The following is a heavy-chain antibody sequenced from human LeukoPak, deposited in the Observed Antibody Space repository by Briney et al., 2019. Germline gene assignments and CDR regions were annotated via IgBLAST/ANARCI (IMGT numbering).Heavy chain of an antibody. CDR1: GFTFSSYA. J-gene: IGHJ4*02. CDR3: ARVAMSDSSGYCDY. CDR2: IWYDGSND. Sequence: PGGSLRLSCAASGFTFSSYAMHWVHQAPGKGLEWVAVIWYDGSNDNYADSVRGRFTVSRDNSKNTLYLHMNSVRAEDTAVYYCARVAMSDSSGYCDYWGQGTLVTVSS. V-gene: IGHV3-33*01. D-gene: IGHD3-22*01.